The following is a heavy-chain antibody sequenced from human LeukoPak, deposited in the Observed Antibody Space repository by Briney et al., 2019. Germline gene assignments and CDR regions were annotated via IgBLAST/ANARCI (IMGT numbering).Heavy chain of an antibody. CDR1: GFTFSNNY. V-gene: IGHV3-53*01. D-gene: IGHD6-6*01. Sequence: GGSLRLSCAASGFTFSNNYMSWVRQAPGKGLEWVSVIYSGGSTYYADSVKGRFTISRDTSKNTLSLQMNSLRAEDTAVYYCASLSLGHYWGQGTLVTVSS. CDR2: IYSGGST. J-gene: IGHJ4*02. CDR3: ASLSLGHY.